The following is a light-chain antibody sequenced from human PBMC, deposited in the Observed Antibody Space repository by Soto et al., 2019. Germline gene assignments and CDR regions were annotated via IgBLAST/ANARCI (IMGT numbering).Light chain of an antibody. J-gene: IGLJ3*02. CDR1: RSDIGTYNF. V-gene: IGLV2-14*03. CDR3: TSFSSTNTPWV. Sequence: QSALTQPASVSGSPGQSITISCAGTRSDIGTYNFVSWYQQHPGKAPKLIIYDASDRPSGISNRFSGSKSGNTASLTISGLQADDEADFYCTSFSSTNTPWVFGGGTKLTVL. CDR2: DAS.